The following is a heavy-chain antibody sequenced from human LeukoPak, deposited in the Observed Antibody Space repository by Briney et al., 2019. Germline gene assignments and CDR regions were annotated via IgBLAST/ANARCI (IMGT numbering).Heavy chain of an antibody. CDR1: GDSISSGYYY. CDR3: ARGGGKDCTRSSCHPFDY. CDR2: IYYSGST. Sequence: SQTLSLTCIVSGDSISSGYYYWSWIRQPPGKGLEWIGNIYYSGSTYYNPSLRSRVTISIDTSNNQFSLKLSSVTAADTAVYFCARGGGKDCTRSSCHPFDYWGQGTLVTVSS. J-gene: IGHJ4*02. V-gene: IGHV4-30-4*01. D-gene: IGHD2-2*01.